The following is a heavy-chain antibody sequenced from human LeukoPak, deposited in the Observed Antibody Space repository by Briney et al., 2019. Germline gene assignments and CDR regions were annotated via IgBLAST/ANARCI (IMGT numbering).Heavy chain of an antibody. V-gene: IGHV3-21*01. CDR2: ITRGSIYT. D-gene: IGHD3-16*01. J-gene: IGHJ4*02. CDR1: GFTFSNYN. CDR3: ARGGGERDPDYFDY. Sequence: GGSLRLSCAASGFTFSNYNMNWVRQTPGKGLEWVSSITRGSIYTFYADSVKGRFTISRDNAKNSLSLQMNSLRAEDTAVYYCARGGGERDPDYFDYWGQGTLVTVSS.